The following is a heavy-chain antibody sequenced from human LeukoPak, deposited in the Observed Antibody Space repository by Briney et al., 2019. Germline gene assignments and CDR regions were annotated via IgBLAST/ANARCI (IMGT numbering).Heavy chain of an antibody. V-gene: IGHV5-51*01. D-gene: IGHD2-15*01. Sequence: GESLKISCKGSGYSFTSYWIGWVRQMPGKGLEWMGIIHPGDSDTRNSPSFQGQVTSSVDKSISTAYLQWSSLKASDTAVYYCARQRGGCSGGSCTGMDVWGKGTTVTVSS. CDR1: GYSFTSYW. CDR3: ARQRGGCSGGSCTGMDV. J-gene: IGHJ6*04. CDR2: IHPGDSDT.